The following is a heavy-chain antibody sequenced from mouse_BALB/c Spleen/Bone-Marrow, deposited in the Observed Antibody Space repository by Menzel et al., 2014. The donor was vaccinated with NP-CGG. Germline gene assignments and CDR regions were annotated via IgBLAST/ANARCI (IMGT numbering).Heavy chain of an antibody. V-gene: IGHV4-1*02. CDR2: INPDSGTI. J-gene: IGHJ1*01. CDR3: ALLGNYGYFDV. D-gene: IGHD2-1*01. CDR1: GFDFSRYW. Sequence: EVMLVESGGGLVQPGGSLKLSCAASGFDFSRYWMSWVRQAPGKGLEWIEEINPDSGTINYTPSLKDKFIISRDNAKNTLYLQMSKVRSEDTALYYCALLGNYGYFDVWGAGTTVTVSS.